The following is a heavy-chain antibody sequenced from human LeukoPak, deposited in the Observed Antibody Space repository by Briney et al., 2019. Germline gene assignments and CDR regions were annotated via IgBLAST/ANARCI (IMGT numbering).Heavy chain of an antibody. V-gene: IGHV4-59*01. CDR1: GGPIGSYY. CDR3: ARLAYGSGSSY. D-gene: IGHD3-10*01. CDR2: IYYSGST. J-gene: IGHJ4*02. Sequence: SETLSLTCTVSGGPIGSYYWSWIRQPPGKGLEWIGYIYYSGSTNYNPSLKSRVTISVDTSKNQFSLKLSSVTAADTAVYYCARLAYGSGSSYWGQGTLVTVSS.